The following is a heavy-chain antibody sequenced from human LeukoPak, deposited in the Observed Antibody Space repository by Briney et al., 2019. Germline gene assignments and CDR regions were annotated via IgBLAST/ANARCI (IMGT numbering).Heavy chain of an antibody. CDR3: ASTYDSSGYYYGIFDY. J-gene: IGHJ4*02. CDR1: GGSISSGGYY. V-gene: IGHV4-31*03. CDR2: IYYRGST. D-gene: IGHD3-22*01. Sequence: SETLSLTCTVSGGSISSGGYYWSWIRQHPGKGLEWIGDIYYRGSTYYNPSLKSRVTISVDTSKNQFSLKLSSVTAADTAVYYCASTYDSSGYYYGIFDYWGQGTLVTVSS.